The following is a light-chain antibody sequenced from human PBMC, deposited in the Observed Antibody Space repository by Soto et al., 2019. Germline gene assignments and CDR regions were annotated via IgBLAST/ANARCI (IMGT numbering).Light chain of an antibody. CDR3: QQYGSSPPIT. CDR1: QSVRSSY. Sequence: EIVLTQSPGTLSLSPGERATFSCRASQSVRSSYLAWFQHKPGQTPSLLIYGASRRATGIPDRFSGSGSGTDFTLTISRLEPEDFAVYYCQQYGSSPPITFGQGTRLEIK. CDR2: GAS. V-gene: IGKV3-20*01. J-gene: IGKJ5*01.